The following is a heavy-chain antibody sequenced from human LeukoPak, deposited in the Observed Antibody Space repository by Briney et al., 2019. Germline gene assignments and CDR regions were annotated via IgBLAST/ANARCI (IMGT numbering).Heavy chain of an antibody. Sequence: PGRSLRLSCAASGFTFSGYGMHWVRQAPGKGLEWVAVIWYDGSNKYYADSVKGRFTISRDNSKDTLYLQMNSLRAEDTAVYYCATDRNSGKYYDYWGQGTLVTVSS. J-gene: IGHJ4*02. CDR3: ATDRNSGKYYDY. CDR2: IWYDGSNK. CDR1: GFTFSGYG. V-gene: IGHV3-33*01. D-gene: IGHD1-26*01.